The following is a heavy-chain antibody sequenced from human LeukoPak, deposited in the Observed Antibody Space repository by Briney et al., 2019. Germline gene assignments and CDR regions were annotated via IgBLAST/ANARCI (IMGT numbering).Heavy chain of an antibody. CDR1: GGTFSSYP. D-gene: IGHD2-2*02. CDR2: IIPIFGTA. J-gene: IGHJ4*02. V-gene: IGHV1-69*05. CDR3: ASFKLGYCSSTSCYKPFDY. Sequence: GASVKVSCKASGGTFSSYPSSWVRQAPGQGLEWMGGIIPIFGTANYAQKFQGRVTITTDESTSTAYMELSSLRSEDTAVYYCASFKLGYCSSTSCYKPFDYWGQGTLVTVSS.